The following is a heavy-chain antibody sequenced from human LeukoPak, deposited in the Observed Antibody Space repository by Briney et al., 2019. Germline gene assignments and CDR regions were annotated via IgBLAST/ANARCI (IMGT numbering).Heavy chain of an antibody. CDR3: ARDPLENYYGSDSNWFDP. Sequence: ASVKVSCKASGYTFTGYYMHWVRQAPGQGLEWTGWINPNSGGTNYAQKFQGRVTMTRDTSISTAYMELSRLKSDDTAVYYCARDPLENYYGSDSNWFDPWGQGTLVTVSS. J-gene: IGHJ5*02. D-gene: IGHD3-10*01. V-gene: IGHV1-2*02. CDR1: GYTFTGYY. CDR2: INPNSGGT.